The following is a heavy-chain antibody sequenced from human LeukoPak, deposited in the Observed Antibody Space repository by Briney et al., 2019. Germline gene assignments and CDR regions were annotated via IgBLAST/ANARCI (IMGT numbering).Heavy chain of an antibody. Sequence: SETLSLTCTVSGGSISSYYWSWIRQPPGKGLEWIGEINHSGSTNYNPSLKSRVTISVDTSKNQFSLKLSSVTAADTAVYYCARQRRYYDFWSGYYYNWFDPWGQGTLVTVSS. CDR2: INHSGST. J-gene: IGHJ5*02. CDR1: GGSISSYY. CDR3: ARQRRYYDFWSGYYYNWFDP. D-gene: IGHD3-3*01. V-gene: IGHV4-34*01.